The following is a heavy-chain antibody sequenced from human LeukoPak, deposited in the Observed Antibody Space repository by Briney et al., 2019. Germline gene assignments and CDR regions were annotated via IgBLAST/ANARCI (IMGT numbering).Heavy chain of an antibody. CDR3: AKDRDWYYFDY. V-gene: IGHV3-30*18. J-gene: IGHJ4*02. D-gene: IGHD5-24*01. Sequence: GGSLRLSCAASGFTFSSYGMHWVRQAPGKGLEWVAVISYDGSNKYYADSVKGRFTISRDNSKNTLYLQMNSLRAEDTVVYYCAKDRDWYYFDYWGQGTLVTVSS. CDR2: ISYDGSNK. CDR1: GFTFSSYG.